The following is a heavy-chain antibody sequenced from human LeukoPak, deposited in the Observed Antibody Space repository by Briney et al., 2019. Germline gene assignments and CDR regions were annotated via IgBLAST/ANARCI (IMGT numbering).Heavy chain of an antibody. CDR3: ARDLPMAR. J-gene: IGHJ4*02. D-gene: IGHD2-8*01. Sequence: PGGSLRLSCAASGFTFSSYSMNWVRQAPGKGLEWVSYISSSSTIYYADSVKGRFTISRDNAKNSLYLQMNSLRAEDTAVYYCARDLPMARWGQGTLVTVSS. V-gene: IGHV3-48*04. CDR2: ISSSSTI. CDR1: GFTFSSYS.